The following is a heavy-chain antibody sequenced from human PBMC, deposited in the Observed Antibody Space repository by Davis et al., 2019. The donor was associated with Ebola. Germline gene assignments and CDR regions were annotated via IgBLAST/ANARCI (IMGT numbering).Heavy chain of an antibody. D-gene: IGHD1-26*01. V-gene: IGHV3-7*03. CDR1: GFTFSSYW. Sequence: GESLKISCAASGFTFSSYWMSWVRQAPGKGLEWVANIKQDGSEKYYVDSVKGRFTISRDNAKNSLYLQMNSLRAEDTAVYYCVLWELLNYWGQGTLVTVSS. CDR2: IKQDGSEK. CDR3: VLWELLNY. J-gene: IGHJ4*02.